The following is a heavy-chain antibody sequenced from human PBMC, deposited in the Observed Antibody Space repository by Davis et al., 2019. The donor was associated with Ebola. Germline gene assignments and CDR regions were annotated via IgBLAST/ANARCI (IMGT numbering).Heavy chain of an antibody. CDR2: INHSGST. V-gene: IGHV4-34*01. D-gene: IGHD3-16*01. CDR3: AGRVGGFFDY. CDR1: GGSFSGYY. Sequence: MPSETLSLTCAVYGGSFSGYYWSWIRQPPGKGLEWIGEINHSGSTNYNPSLKSRVTISVDTSKNQFSLKLSSVTAADTAVYYFAGRVGGFFDYWGQGTLVTVSS. J-gene: IGHJ4*02.